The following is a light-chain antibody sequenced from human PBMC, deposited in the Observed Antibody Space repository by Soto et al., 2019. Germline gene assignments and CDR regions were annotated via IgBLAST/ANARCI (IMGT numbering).Light chain of an antibody. CDR1: SSDVGGYNY. J-gene: IGLJ1*01. CDR3: SSYTSSTTSS. Sequence: QSALTQPASVSGSPGQSITISCTGTSSDVGGYNYVSWYQQHPGKAPKLMIYDVSNRPSGVSNRFSGSKSGNTASLTISGLQAEDAAEYYCSSYTSSTTSSFGTGTKVTVL. V-gene: IGLV2-14*03. CDR2: DVS.